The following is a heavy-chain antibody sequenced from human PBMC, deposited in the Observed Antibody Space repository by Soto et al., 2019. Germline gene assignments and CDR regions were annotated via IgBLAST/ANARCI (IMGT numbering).Heavy chain of an antibody. CDR3: VRRRPWGTPMGDMDV. J-gene: IGHJ6*02. V-gene: IGHV5-51*01. D-gene: IGHD5-18*01. CDR1: GYSFTNYW. CDR2: IYPGDSDT. Sequence: VQLVQSGAEVRKPGESLKISCQASGYSFTNYWIAWVRQMPGKGPEWMGIIYPGDSDTRYSPSVQGQVIISADKSINTAYVKGRSLKASDTAMYYCVRRRPWGTPMGDMDVWGQGTPVTVSS.